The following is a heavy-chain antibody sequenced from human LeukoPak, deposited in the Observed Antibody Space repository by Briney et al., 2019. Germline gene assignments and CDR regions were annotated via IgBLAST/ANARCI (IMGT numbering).Heavy chain of an antibody. CDR1: GYTFTSYG. CDR3: ARGGMKNEYGGNPDDAFDI. D-gene: IGHD4-23*01. CDR2: ISAYNGNT. J-gene: IGHJ3*02. Sequence: ASVKVSCKASGYTFTSYGISWVRQAPGQGLEWMGCISAYNGNTNYAQKLQGRVTMTTDTSTSTAYMELRSLRSDDTAVYYCARGGMKNEYGGNPDDAFDIWGQGTMVTVSS. V-gene: IGHV1-18*01.